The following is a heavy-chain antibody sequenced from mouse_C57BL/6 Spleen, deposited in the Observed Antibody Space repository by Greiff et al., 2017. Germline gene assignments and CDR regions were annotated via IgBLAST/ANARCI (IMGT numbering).Heavy chain of an antibody. V-gene: IGHV1-69*01. J-gene: IGHJ2*01. CDR2: IDPSDSYT. Sequence: QVQLQQPGAELVMPGASVKLSCKASGYTFTSYWMHWVKQRPGQGLEWIGEIDPSDSYTNYNQKFKGKSTLTVDKSSSTAYMQLSSLTSEDSAVYYCARLYYGIDYWGQGTTLTVSS. CDR3: ARLYYGIDY. CDR1: GYTFTSYW. D-gene: IGHD2-1*01.